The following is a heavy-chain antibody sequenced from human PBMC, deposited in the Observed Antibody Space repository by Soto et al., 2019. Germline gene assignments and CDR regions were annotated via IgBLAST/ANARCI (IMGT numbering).Heavy chain of an antibody. V-gene: IGHV1-18*01. D-gene: IGHD1-26*01. CDR3: ARDEMVRGSATGVDY. CDR1: GYTFTSYG. J-gene: IGHJ4*02. Sequence: QVQLVQSGAEVKKPGASVKVSCKASGYTFTSYGISWVRQAPGQGLEWMGWISAYNGNTNYAQKLQGRVTMTTVTSTSTAYMELRSLKSDDKGVYYCARDEMVRGSATGVDYWGQGTLVTGFS. CDR2: ISAYNGNT.